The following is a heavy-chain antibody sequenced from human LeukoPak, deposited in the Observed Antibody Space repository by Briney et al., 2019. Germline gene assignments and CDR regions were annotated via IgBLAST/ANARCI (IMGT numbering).Heavy chain of an antibody. Sequence: PGGSLRLSCEASGFTFSYYALNWVRHAPGKGLEWVSFISSSSSYIYYADSVKGRFTISRDNAKKSLYLQMNSLRAEDTAVYYCARGVDNYYYYYMDVWGKGTTVTISS. CDR3: ARGVDNYYYYYMDV. CDR1: GFTFSYYA. D-gene: IGHD5-12*01. J-gene: IGHJ6*03. CDR2: ISSSSSYI. V-gene: IGHV3-21*01.